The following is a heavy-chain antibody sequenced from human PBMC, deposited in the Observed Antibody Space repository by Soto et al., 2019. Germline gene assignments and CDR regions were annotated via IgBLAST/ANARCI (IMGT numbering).Heavy chain of an antibody. Sequence: QMQLVQSGPEVKKPGTSVKVSCKASGFTFTSSAMQWVRQARGQRLEWIGWIVVGSGNTNYAQKFQERVTITRDMSTSAAYMELRSLRYEDTDVYYCPASAREELPFDYWGQGTLVTVSS. J-gene: IGHJ4*02. CDR1: GFTFTSSA. V-gene: IGHV1-58*02. D-gene: IGHD1-26*01. CDR3: PASAREELPFDY. CDR2: IVVGSGNT.